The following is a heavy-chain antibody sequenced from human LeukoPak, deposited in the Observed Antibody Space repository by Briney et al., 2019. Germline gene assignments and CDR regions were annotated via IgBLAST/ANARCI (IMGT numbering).Heavy chain of an antibody. CDR3: ARDQQWLPYEKDYFDY. CDR2: IWYDGSNK. CDR1: GFTFSSYG. V-gene: IGHV3-33*01. D-gene: IGHD6-19*01. Sequence: GGSLRLSCAASGFTFSSYGMHWVRQAPGKGLEWVAVIWYDGSNKYYADSVKGRFTISRDNSKNTLYLQMNSLRAEDTAVYYCARDQQWLPYEKDYFDYWGQGTLVTVSS. J-gene: IGHJ4*02.